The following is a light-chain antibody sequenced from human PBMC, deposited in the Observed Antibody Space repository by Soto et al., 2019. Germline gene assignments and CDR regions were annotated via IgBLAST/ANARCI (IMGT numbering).Light chain of an antibody. Sequence: DIVLTQSPGTLSLSPGERATLYCRASQIVSSDHLACYQQKSGQAPRLLMYDASTRATGIPDRFSGSGSGTDFTLTISRLEPEDFAVYYCQQYGSSPLTFGGGTKVDIK. CDR2: DAS. V-gene: IGKV3-20*01. J-gene: IGKJ4*01. CDR3: QQYGSSPLT. CDR1: QIVSSDH.